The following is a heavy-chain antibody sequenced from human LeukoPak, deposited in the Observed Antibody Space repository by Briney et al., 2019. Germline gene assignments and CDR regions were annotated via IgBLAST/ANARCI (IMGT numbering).Heavy chain of an antibody. V-gene: IGHV4-61*05. CDR1: GGSINSNNYY. Sequence: SETPSLTCTVSGGSINSNNYYWGWIRQPPGKGLEWIGYIHYSGSTSYNPSLKSRVTMSVDTSKNRFSLKVSSVTAADTAVYYCARGGGSWYADYWGQGILVTVSS. CDR3: ARGGGSWYADY. J-gene: IGHJ4*02. CDR2: IHYSGST. D-gene: IGHD6-13*01.